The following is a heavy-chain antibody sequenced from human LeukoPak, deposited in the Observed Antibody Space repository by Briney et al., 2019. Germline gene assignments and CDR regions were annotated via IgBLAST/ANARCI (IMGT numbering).Heavy chain of an antibody. D-gene: IGHD3-22*01. CDR1: GGSISSYY. Sequence: PSETLSLTCTVSGGSISSYYWSWIRQAAGKGLEWIGRIYTSGSTNYNPSLKSRVTMSVDTSKNQFSLKLSSVTAADTAVYYCARFSYDSSGYYSFDYWGQGTLVTVSS. CDR3: ARFSYDSSGYYSFDY. CDR2: IYTSGST. V-gene: IGHV4-4*07. J-gene: IGHJ4*02.